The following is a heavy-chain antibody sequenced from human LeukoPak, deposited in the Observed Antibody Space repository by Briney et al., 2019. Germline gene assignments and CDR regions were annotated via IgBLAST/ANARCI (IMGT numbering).Heavy chain of an antibody. D-gene: IGHD3-10*01. CDR2: ISGSGGST. CDR1: GFTFSSYA. CDR3: AKVRGRGSGSSARGYYYYGMDV. J-gene: IGHJ6*02. Sequence: GGSLRLSCAASGFTFSSYAMSWVRQAPGKGLEWVSAISGSGGSTYYADSVKGRFTISRVNSKNTLYLQMNSLRAEDTAVYYCAKVRGRGSGSSARGYYYYGMDVWGQGTTVTVSS. V-gene: IGHV3-23*01.